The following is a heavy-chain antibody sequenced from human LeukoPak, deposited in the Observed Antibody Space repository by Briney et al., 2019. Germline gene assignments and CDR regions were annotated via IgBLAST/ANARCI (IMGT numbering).Heavy chain of an antibody. Sequence: PWRALRLSWAASGFTFSSYAMHWVRQAPGKGLEWVAVISYDGSNKYYAGSVKGRFTISRDNSKNTLYLQMNSLRAEDTAVYYCARAANAFDIWGQGTMVTVSS. V-gene: IGHV3-30*04. CDR2: ISYDGSNK. J-gene: IGHJ3*02. CDR3: ARAANAFDI. CDR1: GFTFSSYA.